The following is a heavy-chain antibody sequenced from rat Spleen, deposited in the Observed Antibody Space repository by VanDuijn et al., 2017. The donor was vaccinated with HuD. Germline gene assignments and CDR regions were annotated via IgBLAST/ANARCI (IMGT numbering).Heavy chain of an antibody. CDR2: ISPTGGST. CDR3: TRDKISITAISPFDY. D-gene: IGHD1-2*01. Sequence: EVQLVESGGGLVQPGRSLKLSCVASGFTFNNYWMTWIRQAPTKGLEWVASISPTGGSTYYRDSVRGRFTISRDNAKSTLYLQMDSLRSEDTATYYCTRDKISITAISPFDYWGQGVMVTVSS. CDR1: GFTFNNYW. J-gene: IGHJ2*01. V-gene: IGHV5-31*01.